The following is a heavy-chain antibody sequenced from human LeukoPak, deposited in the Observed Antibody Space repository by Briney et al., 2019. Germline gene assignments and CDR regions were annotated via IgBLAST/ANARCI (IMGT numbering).Heavy chain of an antibody. CDR2: IYYSGST. CDR1: GGSISSSSYY. V-gene: IGHV4-39*01. D-gene: IGHD3-22*01. J-gene: IGHJ4*02. Sequence: SETLSLTCTVSGGSISSSSYYWGWLRQPPGKGLEWIGSIYYSGSTYYNPSLKSRVTISVDTSKNQFSLKLSSVTAADTAVYYCARRRYYYDSSGSDFDYWGQGTLVTVSS. CDR3: ARRRYYYDSSGSDFDY.